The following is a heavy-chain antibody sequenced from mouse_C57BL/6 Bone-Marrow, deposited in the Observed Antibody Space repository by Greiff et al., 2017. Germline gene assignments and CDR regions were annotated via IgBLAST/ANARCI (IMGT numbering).Heavy chain of an antibody. Sequence: EVKLMESGGDLVKPGGSLKLSCAASGFTFSSYGMSWVRQTPDKRLEWVATISSGGSYTYYPDSVKGRFTISRDNAKNTLYLQMSSLKSEDTAMYYCAISLLLRSSWFAYWGQGTLVTVSA. CDR2: ISSGGSYT. D-gene: IGHD1-1*01. J-gene: IGHJ3*01. V-gene: IGHV5-6*01. CDR1: GFTFSSYG. CDR3: AISLLLRSSWFAY.